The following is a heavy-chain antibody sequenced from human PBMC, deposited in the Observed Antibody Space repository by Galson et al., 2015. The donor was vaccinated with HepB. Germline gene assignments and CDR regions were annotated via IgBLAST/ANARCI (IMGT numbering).Heavy chain of an antibody. CDR3: ARGSIAPRYYYYGMDV. CDR1: GYSFTTYG. CDR2: INAGNGKT. Sequence: SVKVSCKASGYSFTTYGMHWVRQAPGQRLQWMGWINAGNGKTKHSHQFEGRVTITRDTSASTAYMELSSLRSEDTAVYYCARGSIAPRYYYYGMDVWGQGTTVTVSS. J-gene: IGHJ6*02. D-gene: IGHD6-6*01. V-gene: IGHV1-3*01.